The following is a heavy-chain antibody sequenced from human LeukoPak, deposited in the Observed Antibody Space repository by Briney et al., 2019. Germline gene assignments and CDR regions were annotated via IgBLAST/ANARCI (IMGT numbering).Heavy chain of an antibody. CDR2: ISGSGGGT. J-gene: IGHJ4*02. CDR1: GFTFSSYA. D-gene: IGHD1-26*01. CDR3: VKDLGRYRNNCFDY. Sequence: GGSLRLSCAAPGFTFSSYAMSWVRQAPEKGLEWVSTISGSGGGTYYADSVKGRFTISRDDSKNTLYLQMNSLRAEDTAVYYCVKDLGRYRNNCFDYWGQGTLVTVFS. V-gene: IGHV3-23*01.